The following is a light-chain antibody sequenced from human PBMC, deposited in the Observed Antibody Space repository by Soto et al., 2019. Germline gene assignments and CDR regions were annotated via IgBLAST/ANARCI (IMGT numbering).Light chain of an antibody. Sequence: QSALTQPASVSGSPGQSITISCTGTNSDVGGYNYVSWYQQHPGKAPKLMIYEVSNRPSGVSDRFSGSKSGNTASLAISGLQAEDAADYHCSSYTSDNYIIFGGGTKLTVL. J-gene: IGLJ2*01. CDR2: EVS. CDR1: NSDVGGYNY. V-gene: IGLV2-14*01. CDR3: SSYTSDNYII.